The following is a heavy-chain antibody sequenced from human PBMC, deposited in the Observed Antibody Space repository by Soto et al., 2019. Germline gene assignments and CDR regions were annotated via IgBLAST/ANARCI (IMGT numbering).Heavy chain of an antibody. J-gene: IGHJ4*02. D-gene: IGHD3-10*01. CDR1: GYTFTSYG. CDR3: ARDSGSDLSAPGTGLHY. Sequence: ASVKVSCKASGYTFTSYGITWVRQAPGQGLEWMGWISVYNGNTKYAQNFQGRVTMTTDTSTYTVYMELRSLQSDDTAVYFCARDSGSDLSAPGTGLHYRGPGTLGTVSS. CDR2: ISVYNGNT. V-gene: IGHV1-18*01.